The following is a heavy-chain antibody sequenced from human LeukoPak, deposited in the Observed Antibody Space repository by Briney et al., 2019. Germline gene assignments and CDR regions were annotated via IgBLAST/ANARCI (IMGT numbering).Heavy chain of an antibody. CDR2: INHSGST. Sequence: SETLSLTCAVYGGSFSGYYWSWIRQPPGKGLEGIGEINHSGSTNYNPSLKSRATKSVDTSKNQFFLKLSSVTAADTAVYYCARGGRGFDYYDSSGIGAQYYFDYWGQGTLVTVSS. V-gene: IGHV4-34*01. J-gene: IGHJ4*02. CDR3: ARGGRGFDYYDSSGIGAQYYFDY. D-gene: IGHD3-22*01. CDR1: GGSFSGYY.